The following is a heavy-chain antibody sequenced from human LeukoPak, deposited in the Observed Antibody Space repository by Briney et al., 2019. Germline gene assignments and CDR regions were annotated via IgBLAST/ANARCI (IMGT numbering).Heavy chain of an antibody. D-gene: IGHD1-1*01. V-gene: IGHV5-51*01. CDR3: SRRDTTYFDY. Sequence: GASLQISCKGSAYKFSNYWIAWVRQLPGEDLEWMGIIYPDDSDTRYSPSFQGQVTISADKSINTAYLQWTSLKAADTAIYYCSRRDTTYFDYWGQGSLVTVSS. CDR1: AYKFSNYW. J-gene: IGHJ4*02. CDR2: IYPDDSDT.